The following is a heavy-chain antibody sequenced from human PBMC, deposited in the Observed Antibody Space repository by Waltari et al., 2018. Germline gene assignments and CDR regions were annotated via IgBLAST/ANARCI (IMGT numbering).Heavy chain of an antibody. V-gene: IGHV4-39*07. CDR1: GGSISSSSYY. D-gene: IGHD3-16*01. CDR3: ARDQRPYFDY. Sequence: LVKPSETLSLTCTVSGGSISSSSYYWGWIRQPPGKGLEWIGSIYYSGSTYYNPSLKSRVTISVDTSKNQFSLKLSSVTAADTAVYYCARDQRPYFDYWGQGTLVTVSS. CDR2: IYYSGST. J-gene: IGHJ4*02.